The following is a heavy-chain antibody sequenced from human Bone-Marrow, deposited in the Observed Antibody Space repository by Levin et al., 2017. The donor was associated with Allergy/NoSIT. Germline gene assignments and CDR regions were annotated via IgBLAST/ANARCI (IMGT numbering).Heavy chain of an antibody. J-gene: IGHJ4*02. CDR1: GGSVSSDGHF. V-gene: IGHV4-61*08. CDR2: VYYSGNT. D-gene: IGHD3-10*01. CDR3: AREDASGSFVDY. Sequence: SETLSLTCTVSGGSVSSDGHFWTWIRQPPGKGPEWIGYVYYSGNTYYNPSLKSRVTLSVDTSKNQFSLKLASVTAADTAVYYCAREDASGSFVDYWGQGTLVIVSS.